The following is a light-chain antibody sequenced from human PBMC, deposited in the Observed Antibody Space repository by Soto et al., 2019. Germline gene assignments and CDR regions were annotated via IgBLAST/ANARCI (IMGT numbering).Light chain of an antibody. CDR1: QSVSNNY. V-gene: IGKV3-20*01. J-gene: IGKJ1*01. Sequence: IVLTHSPGTLSLSPGEIATLSFRASQSVSNNYLAWYQQKPGQAPRLLIYGASNRATGIPDRFSGSGSGTDFTLTISRLEPEDFAVYYCQQYGSSGTFGQGTKVDIK. CDR2: GAS. CDR3: QQYGSSGT.